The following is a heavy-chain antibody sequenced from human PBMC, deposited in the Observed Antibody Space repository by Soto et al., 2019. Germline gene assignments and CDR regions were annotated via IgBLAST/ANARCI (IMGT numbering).Heavy chain of an antibody. V-gene: IGHV4-30-2*01. Sequence: QLQLQESGSGLVKPSQTLSLTCAVSGGSISSGGYSWSWIRQPPGKGLEWIGYIYHSGSTYYNPSLKSRVTISVDRSKNQFSLKLSSVTAADTAVYYCASAYDILTGSNPKHPAMDVWGQGTTVTVSS. CDR2: IYHSGST. CDR3: ASAYDILTGSNPKHPAMDV. J-gene: IGHJ6*02. D-gene: IGHD3-9*01. CDR1: GGSISSGGYS.